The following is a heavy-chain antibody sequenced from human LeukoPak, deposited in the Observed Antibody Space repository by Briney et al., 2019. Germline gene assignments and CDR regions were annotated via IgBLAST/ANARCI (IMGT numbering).Heavy chain of an antibody. V-gene: IGHV4-4*02. CDR3: ARGLRQWLVLDY. J-gene: IGHJ4*02. CDR1: GFIFSDAW. Sequence: GSLRLSCAASGFIFSDAWMNWVRQPPGKGLEWIGEIYHSGSTNYNPSLKSRVTISVDKSKNQFSLKLSSVTAADTAVYYCARGLRQWLVLDYWGQGTLVTVSS. CDR2: IYHSGST. D-gene: IGHD6-19*01.